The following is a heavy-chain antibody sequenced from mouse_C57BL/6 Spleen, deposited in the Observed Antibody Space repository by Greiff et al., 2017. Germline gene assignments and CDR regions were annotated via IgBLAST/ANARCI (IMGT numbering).Heavy chain of an antibody. D-gene: IGHD4-1*01. Sequence: VKLMESGAELARPGASVKLSCKASGYTFTSYGISWVKQRPGQGLAWIGEIYPRSGNTYYNEKFKGKATLTADKSSSTAYMELRSLTSEDAAVYFCARAGAGYFDYWGQGTPLTVSS. J-gene: IGHJ2*01. V-gene: IGHV1-81*01. CDR2: IYPRSGNT. CDR1: GYTFTSYG. CDR3: ARAGAGYFDY.